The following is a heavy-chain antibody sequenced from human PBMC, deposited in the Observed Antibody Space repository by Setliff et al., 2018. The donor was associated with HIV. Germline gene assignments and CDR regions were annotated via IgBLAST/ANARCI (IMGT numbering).Heavy chain of an antibody. D-gene: IGHD4-4*01. CDR1: GYTFTSYD. V-gene: IGHV1-8*03. J-gene: IGHJ6*03. Sequence: ASVKVSCKPSGYTFTSYDINWVRQATGQGLEWMGWMNPNSGNRGYAQKFQGRVTISRNTSISTDYMELSGLRSEDTAVYYCARDAFDYTAYYYSYMDVWGKGTTVTVSS. CDR3: ARDAFDYTAYYYSYMDV. CDR2: MNPNSGNR.